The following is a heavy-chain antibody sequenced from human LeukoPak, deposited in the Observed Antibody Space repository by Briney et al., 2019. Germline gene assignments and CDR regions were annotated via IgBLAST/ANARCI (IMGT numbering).Heavy chain of an antibody. CDR2: IKQDGSEK. Sequence: GGSLRLSCAASGFTFSSYWMSWVRQAPGKGLEWVANIKQDGSEKYYVDSVKGRFTISGDNSKNTLYLQMNSLRAEDTAVYYCARDQMYYGMDVWGQGTTVTVSS. D-gene: IGHD5-24*01. V-gene: IGHV3-7*03. J-gene: IGHJ6*02. CDR1: GFTFSSYW. CDR3: ARDQMYYGMDV.